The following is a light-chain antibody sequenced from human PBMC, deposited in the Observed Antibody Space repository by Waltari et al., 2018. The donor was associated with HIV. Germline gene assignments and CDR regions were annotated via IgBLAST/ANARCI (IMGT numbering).Light chain of an antibody. Sequence: QSVLTQPPSASGTLGQRVTITCPGSSSHVGSKPVSWFQQVPGTTPKLLIYRDSQRRSGIPDRVSGSKSGASASLTISGLRSEDEADYYCVAWDDSLSGYVFGTGTRVSVL. CDR2: RDS. CDR1: SSHVGSKP. J-gene: IGLJ1*01. V-gene: IGLV1-47*01. CDR3: VAWDDSLSGYV.